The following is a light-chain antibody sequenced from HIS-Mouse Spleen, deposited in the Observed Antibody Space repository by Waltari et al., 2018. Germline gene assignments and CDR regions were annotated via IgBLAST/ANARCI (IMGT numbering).Light chain of an antibody. Sequence: DIVMTQSPDSLDVSLGARATINFKSSQSVLYSSNNKNYLAWYQQKPGQPPKLLIYCASTRESGVPDRFSGSGSGTDFTLTISSLQAEDVAVYYCQQYYSTPYTFGQGTKLEIK. V-gene: IGKV4-1*01. CDR3: QQYYSTPYT. J-gene: IGKJ2*01. CDR2: CAS. CDR1: QSVLYSSNNKNY.